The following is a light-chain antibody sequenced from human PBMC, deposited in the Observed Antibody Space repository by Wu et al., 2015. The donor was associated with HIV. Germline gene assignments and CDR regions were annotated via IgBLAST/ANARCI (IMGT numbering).Light chain of an antibody. J-gene: IGKJ5*01. CDR1: DISTY. CDR2: DAS. V-gene: IGKV1-13*02. Sequence: VTXLAGQSDISTYLAWYQQTPGKAPRVLIYDASTLQSGVSSRFSGSGSGADFTLTISGLQREDFAVYFCQQLNSFPLTFGQGSRLEI. CDR3: QQLNSFPLT.